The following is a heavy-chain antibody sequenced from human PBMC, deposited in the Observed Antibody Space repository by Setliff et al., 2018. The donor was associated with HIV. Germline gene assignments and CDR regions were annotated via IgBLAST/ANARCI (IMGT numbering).Heavy chain of an antibody. CDR2: FDPEDGET. CDR1: GYTLTELS. CDR3: ATDPGYSSTWYSESFQH. D-gene: IGHD6-13*01. Sequence: ASVKVSCKVSGYTLTELSVYWVRQAPGKGLECMGSFDPEDGETIYSQKFQGRVTMTEDTSTDTAYMELSSLRSDDTAMYYCATDPGYSSTWYSESFQHWGQGTVVTVSS. J-gene: IGHJ1*01. V-gene: IGHV1-24*01.